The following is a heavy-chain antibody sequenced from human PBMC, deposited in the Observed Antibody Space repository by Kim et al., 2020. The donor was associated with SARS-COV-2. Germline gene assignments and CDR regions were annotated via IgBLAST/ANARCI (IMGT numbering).Heavy chain of an antibody. CDR3: ARDDYYDSSGYDY. CDR2: ISSNSSTI. V-gene: IGHV3-48*04. CDR1: GFTFSSYS. J-gene: IGHJ4*02. D-gene: IGHD3-22*01. Sequence: GGSLRLSCAASGFTFSSYSMNWVRQAPGKGLEWVSYISSNSSTIYYADSVKGRFTISRDNAKNSLYLQMNSLRAEDTAVYYCARDDYYDSSGYDYWGQGTLVTVSS.